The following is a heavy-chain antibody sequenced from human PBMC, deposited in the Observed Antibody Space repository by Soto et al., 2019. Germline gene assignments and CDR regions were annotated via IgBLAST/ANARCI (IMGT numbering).Heavy chain of an antibody. Sequence: GGSLRLSCAASGFTFSNYAISWVRQAPGKGLEWVSSISGSGGSTYYADSVKGRFTISRDNSKNTLYLQMNSLRAEDTAVYYCAKSSRITLVRGVTDYWGQGTLVTVSS. CDR3: AKSSRITLVRGVTDY. D-gene: IGHD3-10*01. J-gene: IGHJ4*02. CDR2: ISGSGGST. V-gene: IGHV3-23*01. CDR1: GFTFSNYA.